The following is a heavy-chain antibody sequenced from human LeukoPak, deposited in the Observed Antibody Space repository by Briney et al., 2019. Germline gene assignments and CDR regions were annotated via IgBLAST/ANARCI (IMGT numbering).Heavy chain of an antibody. CDR3: ARHERYCSSTSCYGVWFDP. CDR1: GGSISSSSYY. D-gene: IGHD2-2*01. Sequence: NPSETLSLTCTVSGGSISSSSYYWGWIRQPPGKGLEWIGSIYYSGSTYYNPSLKSRVTISVDTSKNQFSLKLSSVTAADTAVYYCARHERYCSSTSCYGVWFDPWGQGTLVTVSS. CDR2: IYYSGST. V-gene: IGHV4-39*01. J-gene: IGHJ5*02.